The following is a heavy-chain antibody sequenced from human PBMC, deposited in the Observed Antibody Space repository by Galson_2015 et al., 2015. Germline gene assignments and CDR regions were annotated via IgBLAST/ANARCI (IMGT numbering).Heavy chain of an antibody. Sequence: SLRLSCAASGFTFSSYAMSWVRQAPGKGLEWVSAISGSGGSTYYADSVKGRFTISRDNSKNTLYLQMNSLRAEDTAVYYCAKSWVLEWLLPRAPFDYWGQGTLVTVSS. V-gene: IGHV3-23*01. CDR3: AKSWVLEWLLPRAPFDY. CDR2: ISGSGGST. D-gene: IGHD3-3*01. J-gene: IGHJ4*02. CDR1: GFTFSSYA.